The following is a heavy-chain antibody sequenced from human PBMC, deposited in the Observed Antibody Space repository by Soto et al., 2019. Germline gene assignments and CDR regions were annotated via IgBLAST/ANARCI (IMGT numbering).Heavy chain of an antibody. J-gene: IGHJ4*02. D-gene: IGHD4-17*01. Sequence: GGSLRLSCAASGFTFSDHYMSWIRQAPGKGLEWVSYISDSGITIYYADSVKGRFTISRDNAKNSLYLQMNSLRAEDTAVYYCARPGPNYDDCSDSRGPGPLVTVSS. CDR2: ISDSGITI. V-gene: IGHV3-11*01. CDR1: GFTFSDHY. CDR3: ARPGPNYDDCSDS.